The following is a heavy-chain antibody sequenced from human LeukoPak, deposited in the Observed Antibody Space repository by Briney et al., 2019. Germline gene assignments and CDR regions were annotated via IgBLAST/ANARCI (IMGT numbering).Heavy chain of an antibody. CDR1: GFTFSSYG. V-gene: IGHV3-33*01. D-gene: IGHD6-13*01. CDR2: IWYDGSNK. CDR3: ARTLNSSSWYASLGY. Sequence: PGGSLRLSCAASGFTFSSYGMHWVHQAPGKGLEWVAVIWYDGSNKYYADSVKGRFTISRDNSKNTLYLQMNSLRAEDTAVYYCARTLNSSSWYASLGYWGQGTLVTVSS. J-gene: IGHJ4*02.